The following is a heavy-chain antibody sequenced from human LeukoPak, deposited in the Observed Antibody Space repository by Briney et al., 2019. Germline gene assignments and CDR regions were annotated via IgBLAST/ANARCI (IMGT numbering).Heavy chain of an antibody. D-gene: IGHD3-9*01. CDR1: GYNFSTYW. Sequence: PGESLEISCKGSGYNFSTYWIGGAGQMPGKGVEWMGIIYPGDSENRYTPSFQGQVTISAHKSISTAYLQWSSLKASDTAMYYCARGLTGYSWDYWGQGTLVTVSS. CDR3: ARGLTGYSWDY. J-gene: IGHJ4*02. V-gene: IGHV5-51*01. CDR2: IYPGDSEN.